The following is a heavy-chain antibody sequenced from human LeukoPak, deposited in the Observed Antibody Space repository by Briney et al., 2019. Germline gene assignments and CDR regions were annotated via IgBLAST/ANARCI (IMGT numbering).Heavy chain of an antibody. Sequence: GGSLRLSCAASGFTVNSNYMSWVRQAPGKGLEWVSVIYSGGSTYYADSVKGRFTISRDNSKNTLYLQMNSLRAEDTAVYYCAVSDYGDDGWVYWGQGTLVTVSS. J-gene: IGHJ4*02. CDR3: AVSDYGDDGWVY. CDR2: IYSGGST. V-gene: IGHV3-53*01. D-gene: IGHD4-17*01. CDR1: GFTVNSNY.